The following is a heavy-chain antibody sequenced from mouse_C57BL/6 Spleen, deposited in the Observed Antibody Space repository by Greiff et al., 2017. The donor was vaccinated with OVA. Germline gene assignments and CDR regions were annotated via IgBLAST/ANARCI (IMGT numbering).Heavy chain of an antibody. CDR1: GFNIKDDY. D-gene: IGHD1-1*01. CDR2: IDPENGDT. V-gene: IGHV14-4*01. J-gene: IGHJ2*01. CDR3: TFYYYGSSYYFDY. Sequence: VQLQQSGAELVRPGASVKLSCTASGFNIKDDYMHWVQQRPEQGLEWIGWIDPENGDTEYASKFQGKATITADTSSNTAYLQLSSLTSEDTAVYYCTFYYYGSSYYFDYWGQGTTLTVSS.